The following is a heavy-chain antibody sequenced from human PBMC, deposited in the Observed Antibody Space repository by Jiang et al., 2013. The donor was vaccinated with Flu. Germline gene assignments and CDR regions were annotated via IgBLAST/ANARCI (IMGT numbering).Heavy chain of an antibody. CDR2: ISAYNGNT. Sequence: SVKVSCKASGYTFTSYGISWVRQAPGXGLEWMGWISAYNGNTNYAQKLQGRVTMTTDTSTSTAYMELRSLRSDDTAVYYCARDDSPVLGGGDNGMDVWGKGTTVTVSS. CDR1: GYTFTSYG. V-gene: IGHV1-18*01. D-gene: IGHD2-21*02. CDR3: ARDDSPVLGGGDNGMDV. J-gene: IGHJ6*04.